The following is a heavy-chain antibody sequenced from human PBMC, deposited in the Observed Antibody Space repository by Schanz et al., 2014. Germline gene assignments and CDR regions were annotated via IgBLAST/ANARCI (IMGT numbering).Heavy chain of an antibody. J-gene: IGHJ6*03. D-gene: IGHD6-19*01. CDR1: GYNITSND. Sequence: QVHLVQSGAEVKKPGASVKVSCKASGYNITSNDVTWVRQATGQGLEWMGWMNPNSGNTGYAQKFQGRVTMTRNTSISTAYMELSSLRSEDTAVYYCARLGTGMAVAGSVIDSCYYYMDVWGEGTTVTVSS. CDR3: ARLGTGMAVAGSVIDSCYYYMDV. CDR2: MNPNSGNT. V-gene: IGHV1-8*01.